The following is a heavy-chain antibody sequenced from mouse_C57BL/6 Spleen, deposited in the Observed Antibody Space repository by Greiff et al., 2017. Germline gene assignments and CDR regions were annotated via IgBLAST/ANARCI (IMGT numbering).Heavy chain of an antibody. V-gene: IGHV1-81*01. Sequence: QVQLQQPGAELARPGASVKLSCKASGYTFTSYGISWVKQRTGQGLEWIGEIYPRRGNTYYKEKFKGKATLTADKSTSTAYMQLRSLTSEDSAVYFVACTETSLYDYWGQGTTLTVSS. J-gene: IGHJ2*01. CDR1: GYTFTSYG. CDR3: ACTETSLYDY. CDR2: IYPRRGNT. D-gene: IGHD1-1*01.